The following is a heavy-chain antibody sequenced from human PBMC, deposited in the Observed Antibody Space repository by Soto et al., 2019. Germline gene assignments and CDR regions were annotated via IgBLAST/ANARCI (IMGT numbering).Heavy chain of an antibody. V-gene: IGHV3-30-3*01. CDR1: GFTFSSYA. Sequence: SCAASGFTFSSYAMHWVSQAPGKGLEWVAVISYDGSNKYYADSVKGRFTISRDNSKNTLYLQMNSLRAEDTAVYYCARDKGYSSGWPEYYYYYGMDVWGQGTTVTVS. CDR2: ISYDGSNK. J-gene: IGHJ6*02. D-gene: IGHD6-19*01. CDR3: ARDKGYSSGWPEYYYYYGMDV.